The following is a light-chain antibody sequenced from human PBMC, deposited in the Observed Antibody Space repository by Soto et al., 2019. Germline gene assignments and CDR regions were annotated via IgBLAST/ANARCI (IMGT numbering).Light chain of an antibody. CDR3: QQYGGSPLT. Sequence: EIVLTQSPGTLSLSPGERATLSCRASQTVTSNFLVWYQLKPGQAPRLLIYGASSRATGIPDRFSGSGSGTEFTLTISRLEPEDFAVYYCQQYGGSPLTFGGGTKVEI. CDR1: QTVTSNF. CDR2: GAS. V-gene: IGKV3-20*01. J-gene: IGKJ4*01.